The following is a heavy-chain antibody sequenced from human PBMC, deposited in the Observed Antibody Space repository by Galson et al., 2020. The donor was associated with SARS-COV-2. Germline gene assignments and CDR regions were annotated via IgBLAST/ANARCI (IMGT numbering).Heavy chain of an antibody. CDR3: ARNRSPLLEWLLTPDRYYYYGMDV. V-gene: IGHV1-46*01. CDR2: INPSGGST. Sequence: ASVKVSCKASGYTFTSYYMHWVRQAPGQGLEWMGIINPSGGSTSYAQQFQGRVTMTRDTSTSTVYMELSSLRSEDTAVYYCARNRSPLLEWLLTPDRYYYYGMDVWGQGTTVTVSS. J-gene: IGHJ6*02. D-gene: IGHD3-3*01. CDR1: GYTFTSYY.